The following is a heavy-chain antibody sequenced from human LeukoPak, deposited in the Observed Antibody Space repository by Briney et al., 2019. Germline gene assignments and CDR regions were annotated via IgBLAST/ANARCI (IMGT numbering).Heavy chain of an antibody. CDR3: ARDGSESGMDV. V-gene: IGHV3-33*01. CDR2: IWYDGSNK. D-gene: IGHD5-12*01. J-gene: IGHJ6*02. CDR1: GFTFSSYG. Sequence: PGGPLRLSCAASGFTFSSYGMHWVRQAPGKGLEWVAVIWYDGSNKYYADSVKGRFTISRDNSKNTLYLQMNSLRAEDTAVYYCARDGSESGMDVWGQGTTVTVSS.